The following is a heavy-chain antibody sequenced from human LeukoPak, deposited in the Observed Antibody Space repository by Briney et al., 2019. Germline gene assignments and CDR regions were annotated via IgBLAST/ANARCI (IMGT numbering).Heavy chain of an antibody. CDR1: GFTINNNY. CDR3: ATSDDSSGSD. D-gene: IGHD3-22*01. Sequence: GGSLRLSCAASGFTINNNYMNWVRQAPGKGLEWVSVIYSGGNTYYADSVKGRFTISRDNSKNTLYLQMNSLRAEDTALYYCATSDDSSGSDWGQGTLVTVSS. V-gene: IGHV3-66*01. J-gene: IGHJ4*02. CDR2: IYSGGNT.